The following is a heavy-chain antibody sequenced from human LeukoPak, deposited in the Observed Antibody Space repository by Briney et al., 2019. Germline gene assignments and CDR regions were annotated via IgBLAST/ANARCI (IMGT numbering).Heavy chain of an antibody. Sequence: ASVKVSCKASGYTFTGYYMHWVRQAPGQGLEWMGWVNPNSGGTNYAQKFQGRVTMTRDTSISTAYMELSRLRSDDTAVYYCARGAHYHDSSEGYDYWGQGTLVTVSS. D-gene: IGHD3-22*01. J-gene: IGHJ4*02. CDR1: GYTFTGYY. V-gene: IGHV1-2*02. CDR2: VNPNSGGT. CDR3: ARGAHYHDSSEGYDY.